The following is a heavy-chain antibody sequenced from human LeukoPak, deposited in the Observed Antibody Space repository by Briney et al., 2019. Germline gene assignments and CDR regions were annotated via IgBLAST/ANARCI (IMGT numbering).Heavy chain of an antibody. J-gene: IGHJ3*02. V-gene: IGHV3-9*01. CDR2: ISWNSNSI. CDR1: VFTFDDYA. Sequence: GRSLRLACAVSVFTFDDYAMYWVRQAPGKGLEWVSGISWNSNSIGYADSVKGRFTISRDNAKNSLYLQMNSLRAEDTALYYCAKDAGSTDAFDIWGQGTMVTVSS. CDR3: AKDAGSTDAFDI. D-gene: IGHD6-6*01.